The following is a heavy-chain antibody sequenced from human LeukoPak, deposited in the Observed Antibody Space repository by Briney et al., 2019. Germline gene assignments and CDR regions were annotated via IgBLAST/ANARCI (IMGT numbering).Heavy chain of an antibody. CDR1: GGSISSCSYY. CDR3: ARGAAMEILDY. Sequence: SETLSLTWTVSGGSISSCSYYWGWIRQPPGKGLEWIGSIYYSGSTYYNPSLKSRVTISVDTSKNQFSLKLSSVTAADTAVYYCARGAAMEILDYWGQGTLVTVSS. CDR2: IYYSGST. J-gene: IGHJ4*02. V-gene: IGHV4-39*07. D-gene: IGHD5-18*01.